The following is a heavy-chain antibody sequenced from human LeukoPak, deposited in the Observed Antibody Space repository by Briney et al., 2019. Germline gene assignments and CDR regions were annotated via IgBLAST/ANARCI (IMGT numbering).Heavy chain of an antibody. V-gene: IGHV4-59*08. Sequence: SETLSLTCTVSGGSISSYYWSWIRQPPGKGLEWIGYIYNSGSTNYDPSLKSRITVSVDTSKNQFSLKLSSVAAADTAVYYCARRWGYCSGGSCYPLHFDYWGQGTLVTVSS. J-gene: IGHJ4*02. CDR2: IYNSGST. CDR1: GGSISSYY. D-gene: IGHD2-15*01. CDR3: ARRWGYCSGGSCYPLHFDY.